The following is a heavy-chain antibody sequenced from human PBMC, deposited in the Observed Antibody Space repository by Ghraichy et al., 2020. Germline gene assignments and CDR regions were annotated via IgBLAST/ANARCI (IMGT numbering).Heavy chain of an antibody. D-gene: IGHD1-1*01. CDR3: ARHFIYSGTAGQYFDS. CDR2: IYYDGNT. J-gene: IGHJ4*02. CDR1: GGSISGSHYY. V-gene: IGHV4-39*01. Sequence: SETLSLTCTVSGGSISGSHYYWGWLRQPPGKGPEWIRSIYYDGNTFNNPSLSSRVSISVDTSKGQSSLQLNSVTAADTAVYYCARHFIYSGTAGQYFDSWGPGHLVTVSS.